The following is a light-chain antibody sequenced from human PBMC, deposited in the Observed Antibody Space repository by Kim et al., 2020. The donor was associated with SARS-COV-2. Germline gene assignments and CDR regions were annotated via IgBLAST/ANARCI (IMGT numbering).Light chain of an antibody. CDR1: SSDVGTYNY. Sequence: GQSITISCTGTSSDVGTYNYVSWYQQYPGKAPKLMIYDVNKRPSGISNRFSGSKSGNTASPTISGLQAEDEADYYCSSYATSRSYVFGTGTKVTVL. J-gene: IGLJ1*01. CDR2: DVN. CDR3: SSYATSRSYV. V-gene: IGLV2-14*03.